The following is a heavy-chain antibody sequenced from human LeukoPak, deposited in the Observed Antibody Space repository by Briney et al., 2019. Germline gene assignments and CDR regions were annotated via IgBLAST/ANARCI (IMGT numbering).Heavy chain of an antibody. D-gene: IGHD3-16*02. CDR1: GFTFSSDW. CDR2: IKQDGSEK. V-gene: IGHV3-7*03. CDR3: VWGNYRRFDF. J-gene: IGHJ4*02. Sequence: GGSLRLSCAASGFTFSSDWMSWVRQAPGEGLEWVANIKQDGSEKYYVDSVKGRFTISRDNAKNSLYLQMNSLRAEDTAVHFCVWGNYRRFDFWGQGTLVTVSS.